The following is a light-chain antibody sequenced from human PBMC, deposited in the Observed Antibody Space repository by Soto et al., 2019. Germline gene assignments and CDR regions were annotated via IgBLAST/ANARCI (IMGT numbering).Light chain of an antibody. CDR2: KAS. Sequence: DIQMTQSPSTLSASVGDRVTITCRASQSISSWLAWYQQKPGKAPKLLIYKASSLESGVPSRCSGSGSGTEFTLTISSLQPDDFATYYCQQYNSYSGTFGPGTKVDIK. J-gene: IGKJ3*01. CDR3: QQYNSYSGT. CDR1: QSISSW. V-gene: IGKV1-5*03.